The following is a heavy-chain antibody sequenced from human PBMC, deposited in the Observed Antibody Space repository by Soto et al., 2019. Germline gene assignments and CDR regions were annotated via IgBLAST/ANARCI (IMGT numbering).Heavy chain of an antibody. CDR3: ARCHGPYWYFDL. CDR2: IDCDDDK. J-gene: IGHJ2*01. V-gene: IGHV2-70*01. Sequence: SGPTLVNPTQTLTLPCTFSGFSLSTSGMCVSWIRQPPGKALEWLALIDCDDDKYYSTSLKTRLTISKDTSKNQVVLTMTNMDPVDTATYYCARCHGPYWYFDLWGRGTLVTVSS. CDR1: GFSLSTSGMC.